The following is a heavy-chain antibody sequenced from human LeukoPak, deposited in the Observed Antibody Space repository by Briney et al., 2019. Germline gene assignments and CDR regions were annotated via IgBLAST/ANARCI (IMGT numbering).Heavy chain of an antibody. CDR3: ARDPRNKGFDP. CDR1: GFTLSYYW. V-gene: IGHV3-74*01. D-gene: IGHD1/OR15-1a*01. Sequence: GGSLRLSCAASGFTLSYYWMHWAHQGPGKGLVWVSTINGDGSSTNYADSVKGRFTISRDNAKNTLYLEMNSLRVEDTAVYYCARDPRNKGFDPWGQGTLVTVSS. J-gene: IGHJ5*02. CDR2: INGDGSST.